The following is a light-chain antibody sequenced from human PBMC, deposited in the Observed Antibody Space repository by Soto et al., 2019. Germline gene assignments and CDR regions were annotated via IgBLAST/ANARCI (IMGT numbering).Light chain of an antibody. V-gene: IGKV1-5*01. CDR1: QSISNW. CDR3: QQYDSYSWT. CDR2: DVS. J-gene: IGKJ1*01. Sequence: DIQMTQSPSTLPASVGDRVSITCRASQSISNWLAWYQQKPGKAPKLLIYDVSSLESGVPSRFSGSGSGTEFILNISSLQPDDFATYYCQQYDSYSWTFDQGTKVDI.